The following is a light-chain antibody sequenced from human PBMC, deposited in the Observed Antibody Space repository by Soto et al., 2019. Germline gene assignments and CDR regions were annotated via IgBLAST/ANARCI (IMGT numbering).Light chain of an antibody. Sequence: QTVVTQEPAFSVSPGGTVRLTCGLTSGSVSGSYYPSWYQQTPGQAPRTLIQNTNTRSSGVPDRFSGSILGNKAALTITGAQADDEGDYYCALYMSSAIFFGGGTKLTVL. V-gene: IGLV8-61*01. CDR1: SGSVSGSYY. CDR2: NTN. CDR3: ALYMSSAIF. J-gene: IGLJ2*01.